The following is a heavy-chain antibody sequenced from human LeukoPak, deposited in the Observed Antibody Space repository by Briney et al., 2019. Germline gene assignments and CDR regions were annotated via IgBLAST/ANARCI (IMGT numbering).Heavy chain of an antibody. CDR2: ISGSGGNT. J-gene: IGHJ4*02. D-gene: IGHD6-13*01. CDR1: GFTFSNYA. V-gene: IGHV3-23*01. Sequence: GGSLRLSCAASGFTFSNYAMSWVRQAPGKGLEWVSGISGSGGNTYYADSVKGRFTISRDNSKNTLYLQMNSLRAEDTAVYYCAKAYWAAAGTFPVAYFDYWGQGTLVTVSS. CDR3: AKAYWAAAGTFPVAYFDY.